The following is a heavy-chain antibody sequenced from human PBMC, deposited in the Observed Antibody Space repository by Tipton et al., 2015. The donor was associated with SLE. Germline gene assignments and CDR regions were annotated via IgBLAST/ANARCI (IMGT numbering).Heavy chain of an antibody. J-gene: IGHJ4*02. D-gene: IGHD2-15*01. V-gene: IGHV3-23*01. CDR3: AKALVVVVAATPCYFDY. Sequence: SLRLSCAASGFTFSSYAMSWVRQAPGKGLEWVSAISGSGGSTYYADSVKGRFTISRDNSKNTLYLQMNSLRAEDTAVYYCAKALVVVVAATPCYFDYWGQGTLDTVSS. CDR1: GFTFSSYA. CDR2: ISGSGGST.